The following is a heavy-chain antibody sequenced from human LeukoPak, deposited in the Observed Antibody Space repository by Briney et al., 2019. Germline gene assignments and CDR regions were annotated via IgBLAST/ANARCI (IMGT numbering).Heavy chain of an antibody. D-gene: IGHD6-6*01. CDR2: INHSGST. Sequence: PGGSLRLSCAASGFTFNNSSMNWVRQAPGKGLEWIGEINHSGSTNYNPSLKSRVTISVDTSKNQFSLKLSSVTAADTAVYYCARARRDYYYYMDVWGKGTTVTVSS. CDR3: ARARRDYYYYMDV. CDR1: GFTFNNSS. J-gene: IGHJ6*03. V-gene: IGHV4-34*01.